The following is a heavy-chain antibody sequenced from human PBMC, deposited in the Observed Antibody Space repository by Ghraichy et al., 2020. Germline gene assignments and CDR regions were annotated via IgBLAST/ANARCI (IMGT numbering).Heavy chain of an antibody. J-gene: IGHJ4*02. CDR1: GFSLSTSAMR. CDR2: IDWDDDK. Sequence: SGPTLVKPTQTLTLTCTFSGFSLSTSAMRVSWIRQPPGKALEWLARIDWDDDKFYSASLKTRLTISKDTSKNQVVLTMTNMDPVDTATYYCARHDTSGYYLDHWGQGTQVTVSS. CDR3: ARHDTSGYYLDH. V-gene: IGHV2-70*04. D-gene: IGHD3-22*01.